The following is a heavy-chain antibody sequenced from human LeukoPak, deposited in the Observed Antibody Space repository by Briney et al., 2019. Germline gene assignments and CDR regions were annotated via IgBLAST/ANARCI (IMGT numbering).Heavy chain of an antibody. D-gene: IGHD3-3*01. V-gene: IGHV3-43*01. CDR3: AKDRGVGYYYYGMDV. CDR1: GFTFDDCT. Sequence: PGGSLRLSCAASGFTFDDCTMHWVRQAPGKGLEWVSLISWDGGSTYYADSVKGRFTISRDNSKNSLYLQMNSLRTEDTALYYCAKDRGVGYYYYGMDVWGQGTTVTVSS. CDR2: ISWDGGST. J-gene: IGHJ6*02.